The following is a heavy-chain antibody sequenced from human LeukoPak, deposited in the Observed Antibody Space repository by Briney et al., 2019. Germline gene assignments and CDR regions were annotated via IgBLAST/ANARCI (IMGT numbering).Heavy chain of an antibody. J-gene: IGHJ4*02. D-gene: IGHD3-22*01. CDR2: LRYDGSNK. CDR1: GFTFSSYS. CDR3: ARTYYYDSSGHHDY. Sequence: GGSLRLSCAASGFTFSSYSMNWVRQAPGKGLEWVAFLRYDGSNKYYADSVKGRFTISRDNSKNTLYLQMNSLRAEDTAVYYCARTYYYDSSGHHDYWGQGTLVTVSS. V-gene: IGHV3-30*02.